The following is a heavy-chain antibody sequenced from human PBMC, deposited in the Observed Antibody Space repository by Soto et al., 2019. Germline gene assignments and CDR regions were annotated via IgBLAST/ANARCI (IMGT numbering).Heavy chain of an antibody. V-gene: IGHV3-23*01. CDR3: ATGPAGYCFTTSCYSYFQH. J-gene: IGHJ1*01. Sequence: PGGSLRLSCAASGFTFSSYAMSWVRQAPGKGLEWVSAISGSGGSTYYADSVKGRFTISRDNSKNTLYLQMNSLRAEDTAVYYCATGPAGYCFTTSCYSYFQHWAQGTLVTVSS. D-gene: IGHD2-2*01. CDR1: GFTFSSYA. CDR2: ISGSGGST.